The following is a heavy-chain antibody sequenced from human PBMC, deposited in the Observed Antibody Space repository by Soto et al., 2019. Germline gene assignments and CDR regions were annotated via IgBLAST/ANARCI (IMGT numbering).Heavy chain of an antibody. CDR2: INPSGGST. CDR3: ARESRSRDGSGWYNAGFDI. CDR1: GYTFTSYY. V-gene: IGHV1-46*01. J-gene: IGHJ3*02. D-gene: IGHD6-19*01. Sequence: QVQLVQSGAEVKKPGASVKVSCKASGYTFTSYYMHWVRQAPGQGLEWMGIINPSGGSTSYAQKCQGRVTMTGDTSRGTVYMELSSLRSEDTAVYYCARESRSRDGSGWYNAGFDIWGQGTMVTVSS.